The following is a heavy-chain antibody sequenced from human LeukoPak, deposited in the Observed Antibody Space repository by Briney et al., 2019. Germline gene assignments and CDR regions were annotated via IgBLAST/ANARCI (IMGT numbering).Heavy chain of an antibody. CDR2: ISSSSSYT. J-gene: IGHJ4*02. D-gene: IGHD4-17*01. Sequence: GGSLRLSCAASGFTFSDYSLNWVRQAPGKGLEWVSSISSSSSYTYYADSVKGRFTISRDNAKKSLYLQMISLRSEDTAVYYCARGNYGDEFDYWGQGTLVTVSS. CDR1: GFTFSDYS. CDR3: ARGNYGDEFDY. V-gene: IGHV3-21*04.